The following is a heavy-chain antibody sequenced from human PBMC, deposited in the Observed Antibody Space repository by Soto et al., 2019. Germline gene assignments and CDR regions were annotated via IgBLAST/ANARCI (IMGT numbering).Heavy chain of an antibody. D-gene: IGHD1-26*01. V-gene: IGHV3-30*18. CDR1: GFTFSSYG. Sequence: PGGSLRLSCAASGFTFSSYGMHWVRQAPGKGLEWVAVISYDGSNKYYADSVKGRFTISRDNSKNTLYLQMNSLRAEDTAVYYCAKDQYSGSYGGFDYWGQGTLVTVSS. J-gene: IGHJ4*02. CDR3: AKDQYSGSYGGFDY. CDR2: ISYDGSNK.